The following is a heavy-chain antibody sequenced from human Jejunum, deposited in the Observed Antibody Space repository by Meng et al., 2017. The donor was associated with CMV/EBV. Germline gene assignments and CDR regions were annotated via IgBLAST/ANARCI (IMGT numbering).Heavy chain of an antibody. V-gene: IGHV3-7*01. CDR2: IKNCGSEK. CDR3: ARDMYYVSSGFFGREDY. J-gene: IGHJ4*02. CDR1: VGTYW. D-gene: IGHD3-22*01. Sequence: VGTYWITWGRQAPGKGVEWVANIKNCGSEKYYVNSVKGRFTISRDNAKNSLYLQMNSLRAEDTAVYYCARDMYYVSSGFFGREDYWGQGTLVTVSS.